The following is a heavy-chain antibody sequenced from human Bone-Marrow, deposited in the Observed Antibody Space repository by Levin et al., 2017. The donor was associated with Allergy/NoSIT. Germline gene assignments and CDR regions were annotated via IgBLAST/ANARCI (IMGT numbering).Heavy chain of an antibody. Sequence: GESLKISCVASGFTFDSYAMSWVRQAPGQGLEWVSSISGSGTTTYYADSVKGRFTVSRDNSLDTLYLQMNSLRAEDTALFYCVKGQGCGSGGYRGWFDPWGQGTLVTVSS. V-gene: IGHV3-23*01. CDR1: GFTFDSYA. J-gene: IGHJ5*02. D-gene: IGHD3-10*01. CDR2: ISGSGTTT. CDR3: VKGQGCGSGGYRGWFDP.